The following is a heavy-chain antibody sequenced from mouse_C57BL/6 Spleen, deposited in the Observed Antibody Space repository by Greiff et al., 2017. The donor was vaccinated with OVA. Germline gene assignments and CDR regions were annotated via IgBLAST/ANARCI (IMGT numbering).Heavy chain of an antibody. CDR3: VRDGGNPSFAY. Sequence: DVQLVESGGGLVQPKGSLKLSCAASGFSFNTYAMNWVRQAPGKGLEWAARIRSKSNNYATYYADSVKDRFTISRDDSESMLYLQMNNLKTEDTAMYYCVRDGGNPSFAYWGQGTLVTVSA. J-gene: IGHJ3*01. CDR2: IRSKSNNYAT. D-gene: IGHD2-1*01. CDR1: GFSFNTYA. V-gene: IGHV10-1*01.